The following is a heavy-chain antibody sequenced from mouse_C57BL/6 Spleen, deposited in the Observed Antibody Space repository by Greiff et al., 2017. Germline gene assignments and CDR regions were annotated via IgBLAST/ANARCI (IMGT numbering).Heavy chain of an antibody. CDR3: ASDWESVLDYYAMDY. V-gene: IGHV1-72*01. CDR1: GYTFTSYW. Sequence: QVQLQQPGAELVKPGASVKLSCKASGYTFTSYWMHWVKQRPGRGLEWIGRIDPNSGGTKYNEKFKSKATLTVDKPSSTAYMQLSSLTSEDSAGYYCASDWESVLDYYAMDYWGQGTSVTVSS. CDR2: IDPNSGGT. J-gene: IGHJ4*01. D-gene: IGHD4-1*01.